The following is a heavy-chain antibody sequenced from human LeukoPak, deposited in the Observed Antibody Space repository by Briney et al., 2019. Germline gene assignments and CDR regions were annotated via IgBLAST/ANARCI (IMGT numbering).Heavy chain of an antibody. Sequence: GASVKVSCKASGYTFTSYGISWVRQAPGQGLEWMGGIIPIFGTANYAQKFQGRVTITADESTSTAYMELSSLRSEDTAVYYCARSNHDIVVVPNFDYWGQGTLVTVSS. CDR2: IIPIFGTA. CDR1: GYTFTSYG. D-gene: IGHD2-2*01. CDR3: ARSNHDIVVVPNFDY. J-gene: IGHJ4*02. V-gene: IGHV1-69*13.